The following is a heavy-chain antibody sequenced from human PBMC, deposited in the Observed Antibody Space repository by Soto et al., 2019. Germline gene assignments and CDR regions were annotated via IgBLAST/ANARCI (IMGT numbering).Heavy chain of an antibody. CDR2: IYSSGST. V-gene: IGHV4-59*12. CDR3: ARDKITGLFDY. D-gene: IGHD2-8*02. CDR1: GASMSTYY. J-gene: IGHJ4*02. Sequence: SETLSLTCTASGASMSTYYWIWIRQAPGQGLEWIGYIYSSGSTNYNPSPKSRVTISVDTSKNQFSLKLTSVTAADTAVYYCARDKITGLFDYWGQGTLVTVSS.